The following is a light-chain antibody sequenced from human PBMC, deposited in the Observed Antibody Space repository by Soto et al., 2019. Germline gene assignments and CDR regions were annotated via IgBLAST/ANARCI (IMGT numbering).Light chain of an antibody. V-gene: IGLV1-40*01. J-gene: IGLJ2*01. Sequence: QSVLTQPPSVSGAPGQRITLACTGSNSNIGAGYDVHWYQQLPGTAPKLLIYGNSNRPSGVPDRFSGSKSGTSASLAITGLQAEDEADYYCQSYDSSLSGHVVFGGGTKLTVL. CDR1: NSNIGAGYD. CDR3: QSYDSSLSGHVV. CDR2: GNS.